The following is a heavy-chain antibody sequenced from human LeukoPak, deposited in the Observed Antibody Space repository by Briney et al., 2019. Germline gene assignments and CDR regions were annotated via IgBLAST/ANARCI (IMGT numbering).Heavy chain of an antibody. CDR1: GFTFSSYG. Sequence: PGGSLRLSCAASGFTFSSYGMHWVRQAPGKGLEWVAFIRYDGSNKYYADSVKGRFTISRDNSKNTLYLQMNSLRAEDTAVYYCARDGNYDSSGFDYWGQGTLVTVSS. D-gene: IGHD3-22*01. J-gene: IGHJ4*02. CDR3: ARDGNYDSSGFDY. CDR2: IRYDGSNK. V-gene: IGHV3-30*02.